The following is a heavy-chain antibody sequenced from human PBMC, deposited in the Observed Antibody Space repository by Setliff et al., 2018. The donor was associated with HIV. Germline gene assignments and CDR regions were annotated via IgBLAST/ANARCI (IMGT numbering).Heavy chain of an antibody. J-gene: IGHJ2*01. CDR2: ISPGGSER. Sequence: PGGSLRLSCSTSGFNFRDSWMSWLRLAPGKGLEWVATISPGGSERYSVDSVRGRFTVSRDNAKNSLYLQMSSLRAEDTAMYYCARGLFHEFDLWGRGTLVTVSS. V-gene: IGHV3-7*01. CDR3: ARGLFHEFDL. CDR1: GFNFRDSW. D-gene: IGHD3-10*02.